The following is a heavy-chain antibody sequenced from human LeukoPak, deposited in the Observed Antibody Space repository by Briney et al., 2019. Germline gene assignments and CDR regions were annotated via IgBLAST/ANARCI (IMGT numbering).Heavy chain of an antibody. CDR3: ARWYYYGSGSLHPLHDAFDI. CDR2: IYYSGST. Sequence: PSQTLSLTCTVSGGSISSGDYYWSWIRQPPGKGLEWIGYIYYSGSTYYNPSLKSRVTISVDTSKNQFSLKLSSVTAADTAVYYCARWYYYGSGSLHPLHDAFDIWGQGTMVTVSS. D-gene: IGHD3-10*01. CDR1: GGSISSGDYY. J-gene: IGHJ3*02. V-gene: IGHV4-30-4*01.